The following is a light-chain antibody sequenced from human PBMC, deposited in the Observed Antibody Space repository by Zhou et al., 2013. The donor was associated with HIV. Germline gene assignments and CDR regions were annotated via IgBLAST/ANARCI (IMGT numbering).Light chain of an antibody. V-gene: IGLV2-14*03. CDR3: TSYTSRNIWV. Sequence: QSALTQPASVSGSPGQSITISCTGTSSDVGGYNCVSWYQQHPGKAPKLMIYDVTTRASGVANRFSGSKSGNTASLTISGLQAEDEAGYYCTSYTSRNIWVFGGGTKLTIL. J-gene: IGLJ3*02. CDR2: DVT. CDR1: SSDVGGYNC.